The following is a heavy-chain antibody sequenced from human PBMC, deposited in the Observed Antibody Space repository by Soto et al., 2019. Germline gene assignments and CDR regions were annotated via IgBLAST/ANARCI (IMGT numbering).Heavy chain of an antibody. V-gene: IGHV2-70*04. CDR1: GFSLSTSGMR. CDR2: IDWDDDK. Sequence: GSGPTLVNPTQTLTLTCTFSGFSLSTSGMRVSWIRQPPGKALEWLARIDWDDDKFYSTSLKTRLSISKDTSKNQVVLTMTNMDPVDTATYYCARSPGGSGAYYGMDVWGQGTTVTVS. J-gene: IGHJ6*02. D-gene: IGHD2-15*01. CDR3: ARSPGGSGAYYGMDV.